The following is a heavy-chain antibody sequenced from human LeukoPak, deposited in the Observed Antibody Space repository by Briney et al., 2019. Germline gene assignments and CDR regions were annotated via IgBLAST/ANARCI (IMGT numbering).Heavy chain of an antibody. CDR1: GFNVSSNY. Sequence: GGSLRLSCAASGFNVSSNYMSWVRQAPGKGLEWVSAISGSGDSTYYAQSLRGRFTISRDNSKNTLYLQMNSLRAEDTAVYYCAKDTVSEGASPILGYWGQGTLVTVSS. J-gene: IGHJ4*02. CDR3: AKDTVSEGASPILGY. V-gene: IGHV3-23*01. CDR2: ISGSGDST. D-gene: IGHD1-26*01.